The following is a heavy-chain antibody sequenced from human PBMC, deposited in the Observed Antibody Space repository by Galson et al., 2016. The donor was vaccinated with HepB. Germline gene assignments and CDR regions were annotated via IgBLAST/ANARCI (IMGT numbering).Heavy chain of an antibody. V-gene: IGHV4-59*01. CDR2: ICYSGST. CDR1: GGSINNYC. Sequence: SETLSLTCTVSGGSINNYCWSWIRQPPGKGLEWIGYICYSGSTNYNPSLRSRVTMSIDTSKKQFSVMLSSVTAADTAVYYCARDVTLFYGMDIWGQGTTVSVSS. J-gene: IGHJ6*02. CDR3: ARDVTLFYGMDI. D-gene: IGHD2-21*02.